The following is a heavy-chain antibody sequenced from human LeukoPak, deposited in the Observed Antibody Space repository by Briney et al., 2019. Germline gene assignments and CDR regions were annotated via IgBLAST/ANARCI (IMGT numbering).Heavy chain of an antibody. V-gene: IGHV6-1*01. Sequence: SQTLSLTCAISGDSVSGSSGAWNWIRQSPSRGLEWLGRTYYKSRWYKDYAVSVKSRITISPDTSKNQFSLQLNSVTPEDTAVYYCARMSSWYLIDYWGQGTLVTVSS. CDR1: GDSVSGSSGA. D-gene: IGHD6-13*01. J-gene: IGHJ4*02. CDR2: TYYKSRWYK. CDR3: ARMSSWYLIDY.